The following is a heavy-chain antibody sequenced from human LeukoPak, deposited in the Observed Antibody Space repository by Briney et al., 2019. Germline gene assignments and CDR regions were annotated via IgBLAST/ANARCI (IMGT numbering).Heavy chain of an antibody. D-gene: IGHD6-13*01. CDR2: ISAYNGNT. V-gene: IGHV1-18*01. CDR1: GYTFTSYG. J-gene: IGHJ5*02. CDR3: ARDYGYSSSWYVDWFDP. Sequence: ASVKVSCKASGYTFTSYGISWGRQAPGQGLEWMGWISAYNGNTNYAQKLQGTVTMTTDTSTSTAYMELRSLRSDDTAVYYCARDYGYSSSWYVDWFDPWGQGTLVTVSS.